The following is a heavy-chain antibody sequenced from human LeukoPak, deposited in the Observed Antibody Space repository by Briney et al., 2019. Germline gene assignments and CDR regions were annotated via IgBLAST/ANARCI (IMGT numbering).Heavy chain of an antibody. V-gene: IGHV4-34*01. CDR1: GGSFSGYY. Sequence: PSETLSLTCAVYGGSFSGYYWSWIRQPPGKGREWIGEINHSGSTNYNPSLKSRVTISVDTSKNQFSLKLSSVTAADTAVYYCARTRGYSYGYVDYGMDVWGKGTTVTVSS. CDR2: INHSGST. D-gene: IGHD5-18*01. CDR3: ARTRGYSYGYVDYGMDV. J-gene: IGHJ6*04.